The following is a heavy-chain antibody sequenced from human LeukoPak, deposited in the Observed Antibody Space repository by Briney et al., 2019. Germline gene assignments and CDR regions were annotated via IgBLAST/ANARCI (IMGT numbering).Heavy chain of an antibody. D-gene: IGHD5-18*01. CDR2: ISISTRHI. J-gene: IGHJ4*02. V-gene: IGHV3-21*04. Sequence: GGSLRLSCAASGFTFSNYNMNWVRQAPGKGLEWVSSISISTRHIYYADSVKGRFTISRDNAKNSLYLQMNSLRAEDTAVYYCARVKYSYGYSFDNWGQGALVTVSS. CDR1: GFTFSNYN. CDR3: ARVKYSYGYSFDN.